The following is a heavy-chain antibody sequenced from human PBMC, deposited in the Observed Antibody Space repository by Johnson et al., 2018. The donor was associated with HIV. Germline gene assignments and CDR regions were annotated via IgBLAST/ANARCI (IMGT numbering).Heavy chain of an antibody. CDR3: TTEGDACDI. CDR1: GFPFSNAW. CDR2: LKSKVDGGTT. V-gene: IGHV3-15*01. Sequence: VQLVESGGGVVQPGGSLRLSCRASGFPFSNAWMNWVRQAPGKGLEWVVRLKSKVDGGTTDYAAPVKDRFTISRDDSKNTLYLQMSSLRTEDAAVYYCTTEGDACDIWGQGTMVTVSS. J-gene: IGHJ3*02.